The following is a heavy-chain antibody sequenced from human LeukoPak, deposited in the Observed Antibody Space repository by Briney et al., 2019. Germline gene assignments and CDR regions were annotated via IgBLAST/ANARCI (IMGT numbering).Heavy chain of an antibody. V-gene: IGHV3-74*01. CDR3: ARDERALQLSGLGDS. CDR1: GFTFSSYA. J-gene: IGHJ4*02. CDR2: INSDGSST. Sequence: GGSLRLSCAASGFTFSSYAMSWVRQAPGKGLVWVSRINSDGSSTSYADSVKGRFTISRDNAKNTLYLQMNSLRAEDTAVYYCARDERALQLSGLGDSWGQGTLVTVSS. D-gene: IGHD5-18*01.